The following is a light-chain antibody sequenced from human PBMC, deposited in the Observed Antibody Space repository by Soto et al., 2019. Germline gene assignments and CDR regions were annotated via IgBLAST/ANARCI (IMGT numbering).Light chain of an antibody. J-gene: IGKJ4*02. CDR3: QQYSDWPLK. CDR1: QSLSSN. CDR2: GAS. V-gene: IGKV3-15*01. Sequence: EIVMTQSPATLSVSPGERATLSCRASQSLSSNLAWYQQCPGQAPRLLIYGASTRATGIPARFSGSGSGTEFTLTISSLQSEDFAIYFCQQYSDWPLKFGGGTKVDIK.